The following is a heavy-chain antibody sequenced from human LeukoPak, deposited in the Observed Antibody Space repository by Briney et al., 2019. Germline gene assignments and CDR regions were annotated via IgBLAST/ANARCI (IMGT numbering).Heavy chain of an antibody. CDR1: GGTFSSYA. D-gene: IGHD3-3*01. J-gene: IGHJ4*02. CDR3: ASTYYDFWSGYPRGYYFDY. V-gene: IGHV1-69*01. Sequence: SVKVSCKASGGTFSSYAISWVQQAPGQGLEWMGGIIPIFGTANYAQKFQGRVTITADESTSTAYMELSSLRSEDTAVYYCASTYYDFWSGYPRGYYFDYWGQGTLVTVSS. CDR2: IIPIFGTA.